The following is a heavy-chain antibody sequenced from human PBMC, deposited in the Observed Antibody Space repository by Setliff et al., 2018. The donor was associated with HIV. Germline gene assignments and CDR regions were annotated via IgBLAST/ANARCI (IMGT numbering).Heavy chain of an antibody. Sequence: ASVKVSCKTSGGTFRSQAISWVRQAPGQGLEWMGGLISMFKIPQIAQKFQGRVTMTGDTSTNTLYMELSSLRSEDTAVYYCARGWEGGMDYWGQGTLVTVSS. V-gene: IGHV1-69*10. CDR2: LISMFKIP. CDR3: ARGWEGGMDY. J-gene: IGHJ4*02. D-gene: IGHD1-26*01. CDR1: GGTFRSQA.